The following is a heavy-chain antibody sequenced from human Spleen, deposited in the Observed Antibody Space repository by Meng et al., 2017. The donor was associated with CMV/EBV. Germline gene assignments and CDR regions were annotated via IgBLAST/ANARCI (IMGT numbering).Heavy chain of an antibody. V-gene: IGHV3-30*03. J-gene: IGHJ4*02. D-gene: IGHD4-17*01. Sequence: GESLKISCVASGFPFSGYSMNWVRQAPGRGLEWVAVISFDGRNTYYADSVKGRFTPSRDNSKNTLYLQMNSLRAEDTAVYYCATLTTVTTFDYWGQGTLVTVSS. CDR2: ISFDGRNT. CDR1: GFPFSGYS. CDR3: ATLTTVTTFDY.